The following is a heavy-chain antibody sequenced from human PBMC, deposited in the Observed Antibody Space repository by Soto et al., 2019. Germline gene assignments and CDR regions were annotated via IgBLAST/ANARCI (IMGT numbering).Heavy chain of an antibody. CDR2: ISWNSGSI. V-gene: IGHV3-9*01. CDR3: AKDLLGRIAAAGTYFDY. Sequence: PGGSLRLSCAASGFTFDDYAMHWVRQAPGKGLEWVSGISWNSGSIGYADSVKGRFTISRDNAKNSLYLQMNSLRAEDTALYYCAKDLLGRIAAAGTYFDYWGQGTLVTVSS. D-gene: IGHD6-13*01. J-gene: IGHJ4*02. CDR1: GFTFDDYA.